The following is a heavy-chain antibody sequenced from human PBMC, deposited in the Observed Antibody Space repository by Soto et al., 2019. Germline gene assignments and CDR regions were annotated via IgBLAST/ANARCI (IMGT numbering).Heavy chain of an antibody. CDR1: GFTFSSYG. D-gene: IGHD3-10*01. J-gene: IGHJ5*02. Sequence: PGGSLRLSCAASGFTFSSYGMHWVRQAPGKGLEWVAVISYDGSNKYYADSVKGRFTISRDNSKNTLYLQMNSLRGEDTAMYYCARLGPYGSESYSFRYNWFDPWGQGTQVTVSS. V-gene: IGHV3-30*03. CDR2: ISYDGSNK. CDR3: ARLGPYGSESYSFRYNWFDP.